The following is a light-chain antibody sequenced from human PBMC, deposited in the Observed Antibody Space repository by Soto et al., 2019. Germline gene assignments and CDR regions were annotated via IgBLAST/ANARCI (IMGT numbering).Light chain of an antibody. Sequence: QSVLTQPASVSGSPGQSITISCTGTRSDVGGYNYVSWYQQHPGKAPKLMISEVSNRPSGVSNRFSRSKSDNTASLTISGLQAEDEADYYCSSYTSSSTLGYVFGTGTKLTVL. J-gene: IGLJ1*01. CDR2: EVS. CDR1: RSDVGGYNY. V-gene: IGLV2-14*01. CDR3: SSYTSSSTLGYV.